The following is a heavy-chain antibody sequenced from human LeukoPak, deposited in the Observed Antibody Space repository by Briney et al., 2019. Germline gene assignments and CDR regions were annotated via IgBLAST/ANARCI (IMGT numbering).Heavy chain of an antibody. Sequence: ASVKVSCKASGYTFTGYYLHWVRQSPGHGLEWMGWINPNGGGTNYAQKFQGRVTMTRDTSISTTYMELIWLRSDDTAVYYCARESSSSSGRSFDYWGQGTLVTVSS. V-gene: IGHV1-2*02. CDR2: INPNGGGT. D-gene: IGHD6-6*01. CDR1: GYTFTGYY. J-gene: IGHJ4*02. CDR3: ARESSSSSGRSFDY.